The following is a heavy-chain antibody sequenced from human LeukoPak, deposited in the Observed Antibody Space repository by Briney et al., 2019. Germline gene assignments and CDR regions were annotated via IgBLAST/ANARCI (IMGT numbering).Heavy chain of an antibody. CDR3: ATVGDITIFGVVRSAAFDI. CDR1: GYTFTYRY. D-gene: IGHD3-3*01. CDR2: ITPFNGNT. Sequence: GASVKVSCKASGYTFTYRYLHWVRQAPGQALEWMGWITPFNGNTNYAQKFQDRVTITRDRSMSTAYMELSSLRSEDTAMYYCATVGDITIFGVVRSAAFDIWSQGTMVTVSS. J-gene: IGHJ3*02. V-gene: IGHV1-45*02.